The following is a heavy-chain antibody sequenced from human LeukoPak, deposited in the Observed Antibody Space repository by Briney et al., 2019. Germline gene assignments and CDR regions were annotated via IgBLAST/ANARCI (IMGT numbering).Heavy chain of an antibody. CDR1: GFTFSSYW. CDR3: ARVLLSGYDRPIDF. Sequence: GGSLRLSCAASGFTFSSYWMHWVRQAPGKRLEWVSYISSSAGSIYLADSVKDRFSVSRDNAKNSLYLQMTSLRAEDTGIYYCARVLLSGYDRPIDFWGQGTLVTVSS. J-gene: IGHJ4*02. V-gene: IGHV3-48*04. D-gene: IGHD5-12*01. CDR2: ISSSAGSI.